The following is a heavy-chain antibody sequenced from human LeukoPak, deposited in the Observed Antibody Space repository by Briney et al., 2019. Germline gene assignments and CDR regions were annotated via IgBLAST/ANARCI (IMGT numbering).Heavy chain of an antibody. Sequence: GRSLRLSCAASGFTFDDYAMHWVRQAPGKGLEWVSGISWNSGSIGYADSVKDRFTISRDNAKNSLYLQMNSLRAEDTALYYCAKDIHYYDSSGSGFDYWGQGTLVTVSS. V-gene: IGHV3-9*01. CDR2: ISWNSGSI. CDR1: GFTFDDYA. D-gene: IGHD3-22*01. J-gene: IGHJ4*02. CDR3: AKDIHYYDSSGSGFDY.